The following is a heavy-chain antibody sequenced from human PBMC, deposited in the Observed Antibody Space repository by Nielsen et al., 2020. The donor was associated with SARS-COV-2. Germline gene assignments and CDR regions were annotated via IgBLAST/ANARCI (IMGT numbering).Heavy chain of an antibody. V-gene: IGHV3-9*01. CDR1: GFTFDDYA. J-gene: IGHJ4*02. CDR3: AKDIRPVGGPIDY. Sequence: SLKISCAASGFTFDDYAMRWVRQAPGKGLEWVSGISWNSGSIGYADSVKGRFTISRDNAKNSLYLQMNSLRAEDTALYYCAKDIRPVGGPIDYWGQGTLVTVSS. CDR2: ISWNSGSI. D-gene: IGHD1-26*01.